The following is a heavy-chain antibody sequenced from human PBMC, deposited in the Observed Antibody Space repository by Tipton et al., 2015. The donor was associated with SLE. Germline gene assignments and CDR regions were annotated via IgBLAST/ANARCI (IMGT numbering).Heavy chain of an antibody. V-gene: IGHV4-4*07. J-gene: IGHJ3*02. CDR3: ARGPGAATGEAFDI. CDR1: GASITNYL. CDR2: MYSDGAA. D-gene: IGHD7-27*01. Sequence: TLSLTCTVSGASITNYLWSWIRQPAGKGLEWIGRMYSDGAANYNPSLKSRVTMSVDRSNNQFSLSLNYVTAADTAVYYCARGPGAATGEAFDIWGQGTTVTVSS.